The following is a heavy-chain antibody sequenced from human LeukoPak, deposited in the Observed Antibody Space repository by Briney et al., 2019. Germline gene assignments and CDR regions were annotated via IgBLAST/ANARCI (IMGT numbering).Heavy chain of an antibody. D-gene: IGHD2-2*01. V-gene: IGHV4-4*02. CDR2: IYHSGST. CDR3: AREVGRGVVPAAYYNWFDP. J-gene: IGHJ5*02. CDR1: GGSISSSNW. Sequence: PSGTLSLTCAVSGGSISSSNWWSWVRQPPGKGLEWIGEIYHSGSTNYNPSLKSRVTISVDKSKNQFSLRLSSVTAADTAVYYCAREVGRGVVPAAYYNWFDPWGQGTLVTVSS.